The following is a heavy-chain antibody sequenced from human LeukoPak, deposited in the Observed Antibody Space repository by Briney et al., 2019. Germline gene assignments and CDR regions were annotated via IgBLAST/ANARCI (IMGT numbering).Heavy chain of an antibody. CDR1: GFTFSSYG. Sequence: GGSLRLSCAASGFTFSSYGMHWVRQAPGKGLEWVAVIWYDGSNKYYADSVKGRFTISRDNAKNSLYLQMNSLRAEDTALYYCAKDKIDSSGYYFDYWGQGTLVTVSS. V-gene: IGHV3-33*03. CDR2: IWYDGSNK. D-gene: IGHD3-22*01. J-gene: IGHJ4*02. CDR3: AKDKIDSSGYYFDY.